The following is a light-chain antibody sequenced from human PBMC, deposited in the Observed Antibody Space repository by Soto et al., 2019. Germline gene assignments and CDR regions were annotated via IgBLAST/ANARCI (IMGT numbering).Light chain of an antibody. Sequence: EIVMTQSPATLSVSPGERATLSCRASQTVSGNLAWYQQKPSQAPRLLIYGTSTRATGISARFSGSGSGTEFALTISSLQSEDCAVYYCQQYNKWPLTFGGGTKVEIK. CDR1: QTVSGN. CDR3: QQYNKWPLT. CDR2: GTS. J-gene: IGKJ4*01. V-gene: IGKV3-15*01.